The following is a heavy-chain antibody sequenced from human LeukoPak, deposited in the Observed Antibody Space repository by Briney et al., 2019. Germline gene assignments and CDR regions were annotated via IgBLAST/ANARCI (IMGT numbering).Heavy chain of an antibody. CDR3: AKSRGRAVAPAFDY. D-gene: IGHD6-19*01. Sequence: GASLRLSCAASGFTSTTYAMTWVRQAPGKGLEWVSSISGSGDTKNYADSVKGRFTISRDNSKITLFLQMNRLRAEDTAIYYCAKSRGRAVAPAFDYWGRGTLVTVSS. V-gene: IGHV3-23*01. CDR2: ISGSGDTK. CDR1: GFTSTTYA. J-gene: IGHJ4*02.